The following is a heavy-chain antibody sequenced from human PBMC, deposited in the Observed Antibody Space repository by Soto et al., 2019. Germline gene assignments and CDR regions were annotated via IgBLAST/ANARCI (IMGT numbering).Heavy chain of an antibody. CDR3: ARDFIAGAPDYFDY. V-gene: IGHV3-30*04. J-gene: IGHJ4*02. D-gene: IGHD1-26*01. CDR2: ISYDGRVK. CDR1: GFTFSDYP. Sequence: QVQLVESGGGVVQPGRSLSLSCAASGFTFSDYPMHWVRQAPGKGLVWVAVISYDGRVKYYVDSVKGRFTISRDDFKNTLTLQMNSLRVDDTAVIYCARDFIAGAPDYFDYWCQGTPVTVST.